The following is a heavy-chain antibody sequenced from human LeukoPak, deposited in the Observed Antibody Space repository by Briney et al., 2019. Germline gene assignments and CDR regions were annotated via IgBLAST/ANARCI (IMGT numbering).Heavy chain of an antibody. Sequence: GGSLRLSCAASGFIFSSYAMSWVRQAPGKGLEWVSAISGSGGSTYYADSVKGRFTISRDNSKNTLYLQMNSLRAEDTAVYYCAKVALTMISGRGAFDIWGQGTMVTVSS. V-gene: IGHV3-23*01. J-gene: IGHJ3*02. D-gene: IGHD3-22*01. CDR3: AKVALTMISGRGAFDI. CDR2: ISGSGGST. CDR1: GFIFSSYA.